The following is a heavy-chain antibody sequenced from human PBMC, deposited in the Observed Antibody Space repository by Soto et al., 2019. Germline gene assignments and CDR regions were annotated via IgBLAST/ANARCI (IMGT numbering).Heavy chain of an antibody. D-gene: IGHD1-1*01. Sequence: SETLSLTCTVSCDSISNYYWGWIRQPPGKGLEWIGYMYYSGKTNYNPSLKSRVSTSVDTSKNLFSLKLNSVTAADTAVYYCARHLDPYFYGMDVWGQGTTVTVSS. CDR2: MYYSGKT. V-gene: IGHV4-59*01. CDR1: CDSISNYY. J-gene: IGHJ6*02. CDR3: ARHLDPYFYGMDV.